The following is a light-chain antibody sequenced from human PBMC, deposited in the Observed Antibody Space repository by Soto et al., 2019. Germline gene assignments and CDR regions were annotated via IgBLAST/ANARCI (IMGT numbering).Light chain of an antibody. Sequence: DIVMTQSPDSLAVSLGERATINCKSSQSVLYNSNNKNYLAWYQQKPGQPPNLLIYWASTRESGVPDRFSGSESGTDFTLTISSLQAEDVAVYSCQQYYSIPVTFGGETKVEIK. CDR1: QSVLYNSNNKNY. CDR2: WAS. V-gene: IGKV4-1*01. J-gene: IGKJ4*01. CDR3: QQYYSIPVT.